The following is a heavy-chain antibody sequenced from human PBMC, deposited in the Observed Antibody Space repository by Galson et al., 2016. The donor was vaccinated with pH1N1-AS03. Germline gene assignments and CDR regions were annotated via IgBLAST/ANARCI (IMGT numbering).Heavy chain of an antibody. CDR3: TGGMVELDY. D-gene: IGHD3-10*01. CDR2: IDQDGSEK. Sequence: SLRLSCAASGFRFIDYWMTWVRQAPGKGLEWVANIDQDGSEKYYMDSVEGRFTISRDNDKNSLSLQMNSLRSEDTAVYYCTGGMVELDYWGQGTLVTVSS. V-gene: IGHV3-7*01. J-gene: IGHJ4*02. CDR1: GFRFIDYW.